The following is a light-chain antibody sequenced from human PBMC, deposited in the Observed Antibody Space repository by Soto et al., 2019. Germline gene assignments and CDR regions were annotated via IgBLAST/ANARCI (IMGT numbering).Light chain of an antibody. CDR1: SSNIGNNY. CDR3: GTWDSSLSAGHAV. Sequence: QSVLTQPPSVSAAPGQKVTISCSGSSSNIGNNYVSWYQQLPGTAPKLLIYDNNKRPSGFPGRFSGSKSGTSATPGITGLQTGDDADYYCGTWDSSLSAGHAVFGGGTQLTVL. V-gene: IGLV1-51*01. J-gene: IGLJ7*01. CDR2: DNN.